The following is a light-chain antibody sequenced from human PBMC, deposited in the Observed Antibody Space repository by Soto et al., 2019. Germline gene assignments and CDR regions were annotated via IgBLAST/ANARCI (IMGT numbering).Light chain of an antibody. Sequence: DIQMTQSPSTLSASVGDRVTITCRASQSISSWLAWYQQKPGKAPKLLIYDASSLESGVPSRFSVSGSGTGLTIDISSQKPDDFATYYCQQYNSYSPLTCGGGTKVEIK. CDR1: QSISSW. CDR2: DAS. CDR3: QQYNSYSPLT. V-gene: IGKV1-5*01. J-gene: IGKJ4*01.